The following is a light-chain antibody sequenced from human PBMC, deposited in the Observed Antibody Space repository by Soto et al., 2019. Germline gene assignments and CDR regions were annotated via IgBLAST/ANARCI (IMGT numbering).Light chain of an antibody. J-gene: IGLJ1*01. CDR1: SSDFGDDKY. V-gene: IGLV2-14*01. Sequence: QSALTQPASVSGSPGQSITVSCTGSSSDFGDDKYVSWYQQHPGKTPKLMIFEVNNRPSGVSNRFSGSKSGNTASLTISGLQAEDEADYYCTSYTNSNTYVFGTGTKVTVL. CDR3: TSYTNSNTYV. CDR2: EVN.